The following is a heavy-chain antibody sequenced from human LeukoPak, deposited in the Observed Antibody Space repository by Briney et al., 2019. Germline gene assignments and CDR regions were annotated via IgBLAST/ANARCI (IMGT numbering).Heavy chain of an antibody. CDR2: INHSGRT. D-gene: IGHD2-15*01. CDR3: ARAAEDGLDY. Sequence: SETLSLTCSVNAGTFCGYYWSWLRQPPGKGLEWIGEINHSGRTNYNPSLKRRVNISVDTSKIQLSLKLSSVTAADTAVYYCARAAEDGLDYWGQGTLVTVSS. J-gene: IGHJ4*02. V-gene: IGHV4-34*01. CDR1: AGTFCGYY.